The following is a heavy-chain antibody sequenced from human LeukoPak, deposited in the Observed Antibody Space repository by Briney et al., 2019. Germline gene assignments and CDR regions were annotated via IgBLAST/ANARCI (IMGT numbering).Heavy chain of an antibody. D-gene: IGHD6-13*01. CDR3: AREFYGIAAAGSLNYYYMDV. CDR1: GFTFSSYG. Sequence: GGSLRLSCAASGFTFSSYGMSWVRQAPGKGLEWVSAISGSGGSTYYADSVKGRFTISRDNSKNTLYLQMNSLRAEDTAVYYCAREFYGIAAAGSLNYYYMDVWGKGTTVTISS. J-gene: IGHJ6*03. V-gene: IGHV3-23*01. CDR2: ISGSGGST.